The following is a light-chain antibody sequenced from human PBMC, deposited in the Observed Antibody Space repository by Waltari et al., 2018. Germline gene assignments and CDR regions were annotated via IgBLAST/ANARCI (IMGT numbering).Light chain of an antibody. V-gene: IGKV4-1*01. J-gene: IGKJ2*01. CDR3: QQYYGPPYT. Sequence: DIVMTQSPDSLAVSLGERATINCKSSQSVLYSSNNKNYLAWYQQKPGQPPKLLIYWASTRESGVPDRFSGSGSGIDFTLTISSLQAEDVAVFYCQQYYGPPYTFGQGTKLEIK. CDR1: QSVLYSSNNKNY. CDR2: WAS.